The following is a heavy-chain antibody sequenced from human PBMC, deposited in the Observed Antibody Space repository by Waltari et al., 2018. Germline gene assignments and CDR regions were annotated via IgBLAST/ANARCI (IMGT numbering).Heavy chain of an antibody. J-gene: IGHJ5*02. Sequence: VQLVQSGAAVKKPGASVKVYCTASGHNFLRYAISWVRQAPGQGLEWMGWISAYNGNTNYAQKLQGRVTMTRDTSTSTAYMELRSLRSDDTAVYYCARTPPNWNYWFDPWGRGTLVTVSS. CDR2: ISAYNGNT. CDR3: ARTPPNWNYWFDP. D-gene: IGHD1-7*01. CDR1: GHNFLRYA. V-gene: IGHV1-18*01.